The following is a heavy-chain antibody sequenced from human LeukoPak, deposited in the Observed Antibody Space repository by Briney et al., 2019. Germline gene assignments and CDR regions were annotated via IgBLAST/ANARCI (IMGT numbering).Heavy chain of an antibody. CDR3: ARVDFVVVGATTRSGWFDP. Sequence: ASVKVSCKASGYTFTGYYIHWVRQAPGQGLEWLGWINPNSGGTIYAQKFHGRVTLTRDTSINTAYMELSRLRSDDTAVYYCARVDFVVVGATTRSGWFDPWGQGTLVTVSS. J-gene: IGHJ5*02. CDR1: GYTFTGYY. CDR2: INPNSGGT. V-gene: IGHV1-2*02. D-gene: IGHD2-15*01.